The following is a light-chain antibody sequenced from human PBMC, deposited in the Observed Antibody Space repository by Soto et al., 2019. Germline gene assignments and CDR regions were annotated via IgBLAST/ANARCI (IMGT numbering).Light chain of an antibody. CDR3: ATWDDSLSGVV. V-gene: IGLV1-47*01. Sequence: QSVLTQPPSASGTPGQGVTISCSGSSSNIEFNYVYWYQYLPGTAPQLLIYRNDQRPSGVPDRFYGSKSGATASLAISGLRSEDEAEYSCATWDDSLSGVVFGGGTKLTVL. CDR1: SSNIEFNY. CDR2: RND. J-gene: IGLJ3*02.